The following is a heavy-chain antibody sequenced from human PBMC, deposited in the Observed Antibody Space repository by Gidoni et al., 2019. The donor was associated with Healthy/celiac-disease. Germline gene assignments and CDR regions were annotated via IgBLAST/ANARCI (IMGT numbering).Heavy chain of an antibody. V-gene: IGHV1-2*06. J-gene: IGHJ4*02. CDR3: ARDVGVGSDLCCSGGSCYSGIPPHFDY. Sequence: QVTLVQSGAEVKKHGASVKVTCKAPGYTFTGYKLQWVRPAPGQGLEWRGRINPDSGGTNYSQKFQGRVPITRDTSISTAYMELSSLRSDDTAVYCCARDVGVGSDLCCSGGSCYSGIPPHFDYWGQGTLVTVSS. D-gene: IGHD2-15*01. CDR2: INPDSGGT. CDR1: GYTFTGYK.